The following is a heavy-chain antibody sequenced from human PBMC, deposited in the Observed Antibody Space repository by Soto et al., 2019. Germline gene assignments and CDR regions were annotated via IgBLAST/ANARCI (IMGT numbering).Heavy chain of an antibody. CDR3: ARDWAAAGPFDH. J-gene: IGHJ4*02. V-gene: IGHV1-58*01. CDR2: IIVGSGNT. CDR1: GFTFTNSA. Sequence: SVKVSCKTSGFTFTNSAVQWVRQARGQRLEWIGWIIVGSGNTNYLQKLQGRITITRDTSTSTAYMELSGLRSEDTAVYYCARDWAAAGPFDHWGQGTLVTVSS. D-gene: IGHD6-13*01.